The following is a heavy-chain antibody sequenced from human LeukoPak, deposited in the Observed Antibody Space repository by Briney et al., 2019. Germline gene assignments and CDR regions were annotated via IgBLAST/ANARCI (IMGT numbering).Heavy chain of an antibody. V-gene: IGHV4-34*01. J-gene: IGHJ5*02. Sequence: ASQTLSLTCAVYGGSFSGYYWNWIRQPPGKGLEWIGETNHSGSTNYNPSLKSRVTISVDTSKNQFSLKLSSVTAADTAVYCCAGRDRKMTSYYGSAKGWFDPWGQGTLVTVSS. D-gene: IGHD3-10*01. CDR3: AGRDRKMTSYYGSAKGWFDP. CDR2: TNHSGST. CDR1: GGSFSGYY.